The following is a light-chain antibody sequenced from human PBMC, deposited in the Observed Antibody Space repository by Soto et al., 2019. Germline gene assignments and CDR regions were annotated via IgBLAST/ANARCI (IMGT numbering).Light chain of an antibody. CDR2: KAS. CDR1: QAISSW. J-gene: IGKJ1*01. Sequence: DIQMTQSPSTLSGSVGDRVTITCRASQAISSWLAWYQQNPGKAPKLLISKASTLKSGVPSRFSGSGSGTEFTLTISSLQPDDFATYYCQHYNSYSEAFGQGTKVDIK. V-gene: IGKV1-5*03. CDR3: QHYNSYSEA.